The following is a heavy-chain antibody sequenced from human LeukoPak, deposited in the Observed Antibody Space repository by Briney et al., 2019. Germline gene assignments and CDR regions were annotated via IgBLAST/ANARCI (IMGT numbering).Heavy chain of an antibody. J-gene: IGHJ4*02. CDR3: ARIQLLGLVLY. CDR1: GGSFSGYY. CDR2: INHSGST. Sequence: SETLSLTCAVYGGSFSGYYWSWIRQPPGKGLEWIGEINHSGSTNYNPSLKSRVTISVDTSKNQFSLKLSSVTAADTAVYYCARIQLLGLVLYRGQGTLVTVSS. V-gene: IGHV4-34*01. D-gene: IGHD2-2*01.